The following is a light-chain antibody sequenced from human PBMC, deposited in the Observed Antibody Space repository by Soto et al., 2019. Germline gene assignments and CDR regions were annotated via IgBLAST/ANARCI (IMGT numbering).Light chain of an antibody. CDR1: SSDVGSYNL. CDR2: EVG. V-gene: IGLV2-23*02. CDR3: CSYAGTSTFYV. Sequence: QSALTQPASVSGSPGQSITISCTGTSSDVGSYNLVSWYQQHPGKAPQLMIYEVGKRPSGVSNRLSGSKSGNTASLTISGLQAEDEADYYCCSYAGTSTFYVFGTGTQLTVL. J-gene: IGLJ1*01.